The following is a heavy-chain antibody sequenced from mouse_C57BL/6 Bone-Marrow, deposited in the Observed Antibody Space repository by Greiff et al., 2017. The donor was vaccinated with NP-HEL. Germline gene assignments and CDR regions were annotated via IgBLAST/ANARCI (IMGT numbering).Heavy chain of an antibody. J-gene: IGHJ1*03. CDR1: GFSLSTSGMG. D-gene: IGHD2-3*01. Sequence: QVQLKESGPGILQSSQTLSLTCSFSGFSLSTSGMGVSWIRQPSGKGLEWLAHIYWDDDKRYNPSLKSRLTISKDTSRNQVFLKITSVDTADTATYYCARSGGYYGNWYFDVWGTGTTVTVSS. V-gene: IGHV8-12*01. CDR3: ARSGGYYGNWYFDV. CDR2: IYWDDDK.